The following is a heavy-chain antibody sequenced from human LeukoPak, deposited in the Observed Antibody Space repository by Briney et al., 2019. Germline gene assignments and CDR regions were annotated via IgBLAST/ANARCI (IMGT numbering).Heavy chain of an antibody. CDR1: GFTVSSNY. Sequence: PGGSLRLSCAASGFTVSSNYMSWVRQAPGKGLEWVSVIYSGGSTYYADSVKGRFTISRDNSKNTLYLQMNSLRAEDTAVYYCAGDAIDVYSYGYYYYYMDVWGKGTTVTVSS. V-gene: IGHV3-66*02. D-gene: IGHD5-18*01. CDR3: AGDAIDVYSYGYYYYYMDV. CDR2: IYSGGST. J-gene: IGHJ6*03.